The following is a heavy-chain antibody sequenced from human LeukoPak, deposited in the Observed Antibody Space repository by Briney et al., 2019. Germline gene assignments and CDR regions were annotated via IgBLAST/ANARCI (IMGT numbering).Heavy chain of an antibody. V-gene: IGHV1-18*01. CDR2: ISAYNGNT. J-gene: IGHJ6*02. CDR3: ARDHGNSTVTTYWVLRWEEIYGMDV. Sequence: GASVKVSCKASGYTFTSYGISWVRQAPGQGLEWMGWISAYNGNTNYAQKLQGRVTMTTDTSTSTAYMELRSLRSDDTAVYYCARDHGNSTVTTYWVLRWEEIYGMDVWGQGTTVTVSS. D-gene: IGHD4-17*01. CDR1: GYTFTSYG.